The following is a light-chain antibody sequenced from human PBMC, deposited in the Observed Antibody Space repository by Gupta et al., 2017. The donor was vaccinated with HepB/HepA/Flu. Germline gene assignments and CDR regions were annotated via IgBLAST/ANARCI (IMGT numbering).Light chain of an antibody. Sequence: QPALTQPPSASGSAGQSVTLSCTETSSDVGAYNYVSWYQQHPGKAPKLMIYEVSKRPSGVPDRFSGSKSGNTASLTVSGLQAEDEADYYCSSYAGSNNWVFGGGTKLTVL. CDR3: SSYAGSNNWV. J-gene: IGLJ3*02. CDR2: EVS. CDR1: SSDVGAYNY. V-gene: IGLV2-8*01.